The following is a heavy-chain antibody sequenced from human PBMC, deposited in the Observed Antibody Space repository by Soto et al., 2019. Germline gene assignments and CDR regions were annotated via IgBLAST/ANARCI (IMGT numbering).Heavy chain of an antibody. CDR1: GYTFTGDY. CDR2: INPNSGGT. J-gene: IGHJ6*02. CDR3: ARVHNYDILTGYPPYGMDV. Sequence: ASVKVSCKASGYTFTGDYMHWVRQAPGQGLEWMGWINPNSGGTNYAQKFQGWVTMTRDTSISTAYMELSRLRSDDTAVYYCARVHNYDILTGYPPYGMDVWGQGTTVTVSS. V-gene: IGHV1-2*04. D-gene: IGHD3-9*01.